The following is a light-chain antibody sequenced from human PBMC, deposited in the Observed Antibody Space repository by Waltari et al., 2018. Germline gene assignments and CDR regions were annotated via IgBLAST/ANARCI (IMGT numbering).Light chain of an antibody. Sequence: DIQMTQSPSSLSASVGDRVTSTGRASQSISSYLNWYQQKPGKAPKLLIYAASSLRSGVPSRFSGSGSGTDFTLTISSLQPEDFATYYCQQSDSTLWTFGQGTKVEIK. CDR2: AAS. CDR1: QSISSY. V-gene: IGKV1-39*01. J-gene: IGKJ1*01. CDR3: QQSDSTLWT.